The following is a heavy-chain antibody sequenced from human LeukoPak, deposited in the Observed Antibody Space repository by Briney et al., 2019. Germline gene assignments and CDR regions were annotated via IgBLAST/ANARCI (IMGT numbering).Heavy chain of an antibody. Sequence: SETLSLTCAVYGGSFSGYYWSWLRQPPGKGLEWIGEINHSGSTNYNPSLKSRVTISVDTSKNQFSLKLSSVTAADTAVYYCARGERNTAMVTYFDYWGQGTLVTVSS. D-gene: IGHD5-18*01. V-gene: IGHV4-34*01. CDR3: ARGERNTAMVTYFDY. J-gene: IGHJ4*02. CDR2: INHSGST. CDR1: GGSFSGYY.